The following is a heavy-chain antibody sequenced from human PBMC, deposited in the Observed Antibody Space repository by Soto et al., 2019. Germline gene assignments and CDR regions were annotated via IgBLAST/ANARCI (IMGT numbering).Heavy chain of an antibody. V-gene: IGHV4-38-2*02. CDR3: ARDRKVGYSGYGGEDY. D-gene: IGHD5-12*01. J-gene: IGHJ4*02. Sequence: SETLSLTCAVSGYSISSGYYWGWIRQPPGEGLEWIGSIYHSGSTYYNPSLKSRVTISVDTSKNQFSLKLSSVTAADTAVYYCARDRKVGYSGYGGEDYWGQGTLVTVSS. CDR1: GYSISSGYY. CDR2: IYHSGST.